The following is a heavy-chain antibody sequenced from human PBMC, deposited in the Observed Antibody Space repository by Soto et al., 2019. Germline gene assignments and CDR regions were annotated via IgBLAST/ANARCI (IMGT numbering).Heavy chain of an antibody. Sequence: QVQLVQSGAEVKKPGASVKVSCKASGYTFTSYAMHWVRQAPGQRLEWMGWINAGNGNTKYSQKFQGRVTITRDTSASTAYMELSSVRSEATAVYYCARDPGYSYGYNWGQGTLLTVSS. D-gene: IGHD5-18*01. CDR1: GYTFTSYA. V-gene: IGHV1-3*01. CDR3: ARDPGYSYGYN. CDR2: INAGNGNT. J-gene: IGHJ4*02.